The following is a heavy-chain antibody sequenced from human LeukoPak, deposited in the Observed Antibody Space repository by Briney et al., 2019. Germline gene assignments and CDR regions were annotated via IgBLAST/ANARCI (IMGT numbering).Heavy chain of an antibody. CDR3: ASSYYGSGSYYSYYGMDV. CDR2: INSDGSST. J-gene: IGHJ6*04. D-gene: IGHD3-10*01. Sequence: GGSLRLSCAASGFTFSSYWMHWVRQAPGKGLVWVSRINSDGSSTSYADSVKGRFTISRDNAKNTLYLQMNSLRAEDTAVCYCASSYYGSGSYYSYYGMDVWGKGTTVTVSS. V-gene: IGHV3-74*01. CDR1: GFTFSSYW.